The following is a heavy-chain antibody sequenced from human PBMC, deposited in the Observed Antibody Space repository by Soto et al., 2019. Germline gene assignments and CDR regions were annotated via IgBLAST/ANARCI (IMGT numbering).Heavy chain of an antibody. CDR2: INANNGGA. V-gene: IGHV1-2*02. D-gene: IGHD6-25*01. CDR1: GYTFTDYH. CDR3: AREGGSEPLQPSYKWIDT. J-gene: IGHJ5*02. Sequence: ASVKVSCKASGYTFTDYHIHWVRQAPGQGLEFMGWINANNGGAGAAQQFQGRVTVTRDTSITTVYMELSNLRSDDTAVYYCAREGGSEPLQPSYKWIDTWGQGTLVTVSS.